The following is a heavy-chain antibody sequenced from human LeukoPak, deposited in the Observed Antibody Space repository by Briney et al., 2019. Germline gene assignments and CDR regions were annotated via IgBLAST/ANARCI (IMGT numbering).Heavy chain of an antibody. D-gene: IGHD3-10*01. Sequence: GGSLRLSCAASGFTFSQHYMDWVRQAPGKGLEWVSGISWNSGSIGYADSVKGRFTISRDNAKNSLYLQMNSLRAEDTALYYCAKDPMVRGPNLFDYWGQGTLVTVSS. V-gene: IGHV3-9*01. CDR2: ISWNSGSI. CDR1: GFTFSQHY. J-gene: IGHJ4*02. CDR3: AKDPMVRGPNLFDY.